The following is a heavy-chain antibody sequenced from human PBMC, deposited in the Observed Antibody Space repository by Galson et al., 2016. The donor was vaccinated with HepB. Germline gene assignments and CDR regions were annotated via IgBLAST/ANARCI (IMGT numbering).Heavy chain of an antibody. Sequence: SLRLSCAASGFTFSSYYMSWVRQAPGQGLECVANIRQDGSQTYYVDYVKGRFTISRDNAKNSLHLQMNSLTAEDTAVYYCARSRGMDVWGQGTTVTVSS. CDR2: IRQDGSQT. J-gene: IGHJ6*02. CDR3: ARSRGMDV. V-gene: IGHV3-7*03. CDR1: GFTFSSYY.